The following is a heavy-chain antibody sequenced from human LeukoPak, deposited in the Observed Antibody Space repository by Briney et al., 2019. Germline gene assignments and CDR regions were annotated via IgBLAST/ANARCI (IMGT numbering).Heavy chain of an antibody. Sequence: SETLSLTCTVSGGSISSGSYYWSWMRQPAGKGLEWIGRIYTSGSTNYNPSLKSRVTISVDTSKNQFSLKLSSVTAADTAVYYCARADRITGTDFDYWGQGTLVTVSS. CDR1: GGSISSGSYY. V-gene: IGHV4-61*02. CDR3: ARADRITGTDFDY. J-gene: IGHJ4*02. CDR2: IYTSGST. D-gene: IGHD1-20*01.